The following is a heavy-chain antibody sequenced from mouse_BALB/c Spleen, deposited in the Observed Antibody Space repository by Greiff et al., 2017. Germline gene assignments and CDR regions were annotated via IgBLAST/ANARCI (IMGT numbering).Heavy chain of an antibody. Sequence: QVQLQQSGPELVKPGASVKISCKASGYAFSSSWMNWVKQRPGQGLEWIGRIYPGDGDTNYKGKFKGKATLTADKSSSTAYMQLSSLTSVDSAVYFCARADGGFAYWGQGTLVTVSA. CDR1: GYAFSSSW. V-gene: IGHV1-82*01. CDR3: ARADGGFAY. J-gene: IGHJ3*01. CDR2: IYPGDGDT.